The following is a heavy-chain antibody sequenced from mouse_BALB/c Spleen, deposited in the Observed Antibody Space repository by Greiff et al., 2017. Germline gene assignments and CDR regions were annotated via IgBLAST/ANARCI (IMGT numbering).Heavy chain of an antibody. V-gene: IGHV14-3*02. CDR2: IDPANGNT. Sequence: VQLQQSGAELVKPGASVKLSCTASGFNIKDTSMHWVKQRPEQGLEWIGRIDPANGNTKYDPKFQGKATITADTSSNTAYLQLSSLTSEDTAVYYCGPGLTYWGQGTLVTVSA. CDR1: GFNIKDTS. CDR3: GPGLTY. J-gene: IGHJ3*01.